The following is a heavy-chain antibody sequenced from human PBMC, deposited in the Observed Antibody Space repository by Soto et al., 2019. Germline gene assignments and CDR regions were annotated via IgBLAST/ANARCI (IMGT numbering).Heavy chain of an antibody. D-gene: IGHD5-12*01. CDR2: IYYSGST. J-gene: IGHJ5*02. CDR3: ARGGFGDIVATIEDWFDP. CDR1: GGSISSYY. V-gene: IGHV4-59*01. Sequence: PSETLSLTCTVSGGSISSYYWSWIRQPPGKGLEWIGYIYYSGSTNYNPSLKSRVTISVDTSKNQFSLKLSSVTAADTAVYYCARGGFGDIVATIEDWFDPWGQGTLVTVSS.